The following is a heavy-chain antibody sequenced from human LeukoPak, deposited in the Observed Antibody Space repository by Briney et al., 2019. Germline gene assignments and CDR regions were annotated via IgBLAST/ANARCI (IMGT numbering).Heavy chain of an antibody. Sequence: ASVKVSCKASGYTFTSYYMHWVRQAPGQGLEWMGIINPSGGSTSYAQKFQGRVTMTRDMSTSTVYMELSSLRSEDTAVYYCARDYGSGWYYMDVWGKGTTVTISS. CDR3: ARDYGSGWYYMDV. CDR1: GYTFTSYY. D-gene: IGHD6-19*01. J-gene: IGHJ6*03. V-gene: IGHV1-46*01. CDR2: INPSGGST.